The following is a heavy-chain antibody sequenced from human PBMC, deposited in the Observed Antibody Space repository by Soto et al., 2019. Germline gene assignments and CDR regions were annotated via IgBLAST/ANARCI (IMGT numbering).Heavy chain of an antibody. CDR1: RGSISSYY. CDR3: ARGNYYDSSGYFFYGMDA. J-gene: IGHJ6*02. Sequence: SETLSLTCTVSRGSISSYYWSWIRQPPGRGLEWIGYIYYSGSTKYNPSLRSRVTISVDTSKNQFSLILTSVTAADTAVYYCARGNYYDSSGYFFYGMDAWGQGTTVTVSS. CDR2: IYYSGST. D-gene: IGHD3-22*01. V-gene: IGHV4-59*01.